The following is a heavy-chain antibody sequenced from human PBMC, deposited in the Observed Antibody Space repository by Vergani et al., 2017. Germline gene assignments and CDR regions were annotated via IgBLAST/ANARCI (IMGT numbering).Heavy chain of an antibody. CDR1: GGSISSGSYY. V-gene: IGHV4-61*02. CDR3: ARVKGYCSSTSCYLHWYFDL. D-gene: IGHD2-2*01. CDR2: IYTSGST. J-gene: IGHJ2*01. Sequence: QVQLQESGPGLVKPSQTLSLTCTVSGGSISSGSYYWSWIRQPAGKGLEWIGRIYTSGSTNYNPSRKSRVTISVDTSKNQFSLKLSSVTAADTAVYYCARVKGYCSSTSCYLHWYFDLWGRGTLVTVSS.